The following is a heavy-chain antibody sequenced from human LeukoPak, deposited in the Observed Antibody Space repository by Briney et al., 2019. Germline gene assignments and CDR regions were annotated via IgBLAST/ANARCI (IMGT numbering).Heavy chain of an antibody. D-gene: IGHD1-1*01. CDR1: GGSFSGYN. Sequence: SETLSLTCAVYGGSFSGYNWRWIRQAPGKGLQWIGEINQSGTTNCDPSLKSRVSMSIDTSKSQFSLSLRSVTAADTAVYFCARYVPVKTGPTRASFDYWGQGILVTVSS. CDR2: INQSGTT. V-gene: IGHV4-34*01. CDR3: ARYVPVKTGPTRASFDY. J-gene: IGHJ4*02.